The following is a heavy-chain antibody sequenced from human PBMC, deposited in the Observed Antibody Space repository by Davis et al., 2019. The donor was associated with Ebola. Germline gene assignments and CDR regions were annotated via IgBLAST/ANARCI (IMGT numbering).Heavy chain of an antibody. CDR3: ARRWRVRYFDY. CDR2: IYYSGST. J-gene: IGHJ4*02. D-gene: IGHD3-9*01. Sequence: PSETLSLTCTVSGGSISSSSYYWGWIRQPPGKGLEWIGSIYYSGSTYYNPSLKSRVTISVNTSKNQFSLKLSSVTAADTAVYYCARRWRVRYFDYWGQGTLVTVSS. CDR1: GGSISSSSYY. V-gene: IGHV4-39*01.